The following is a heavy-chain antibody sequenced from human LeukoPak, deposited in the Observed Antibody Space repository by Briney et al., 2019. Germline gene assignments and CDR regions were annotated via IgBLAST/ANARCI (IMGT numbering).Heavy chain of an antibody. CDR1: GFTFGVYA. CDR3: TSDRYDILTGYSFDY. CDR2: IRSKAYGGTT. D-gene: IGHD3-9*01. V-gene: IGHV3-49*04. J-gene: IGHJ4*02. Sequence: SLRLSWTASGFTFGVYAMSWVRQAPGEGLEWVGFIRSKAYGGTTEYAASVKGRFTISRDDSKSIAYLQMNSLKTEDTAVYYCTSDRYDILTGYSFDYWGQGTLVTASS.